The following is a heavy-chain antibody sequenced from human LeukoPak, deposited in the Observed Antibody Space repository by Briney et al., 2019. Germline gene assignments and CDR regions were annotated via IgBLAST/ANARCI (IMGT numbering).Heavy chain of an antibody. D-gene: IGHD6-6*01. CDR2: ISGSGSST. CDR3: ARLYSSSSGLRASDY. Sequence: GGSLRLSCAVSGFTFSSYEMNWVRQAPGKGLEWVSYISGSGSSTYYADSVKGRFTISRDNAKSSLYLQMNSLRAEDTATYYCARLYSSSSGLRASDYWGQGTLVTVSS. J-gene: IGHJ4*02. CDR1: GFTFSSYE. V-gene: IGHV3-48*03.